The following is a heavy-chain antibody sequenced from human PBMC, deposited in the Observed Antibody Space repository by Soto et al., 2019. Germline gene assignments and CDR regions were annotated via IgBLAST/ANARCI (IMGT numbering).Heavy chain of an antibody. CDR2: IYYNGST. J-gene: IGHJ5*02. D-gene: IGHD4-4*01. Sequence: PSEILSLPCTVSGGSISNYYWSWILQPPGKGLEWIGYIYYNGSTNYNPSLKRRVTISVDTSKNQFSLKLSSVTAADTAVYYCARGPHDYSKSDNWFDPWGQGTLVTVSS. CDR3: ARGPHDYSKSDNWFDP. V-gene: IGHV4-59*01. CDR1: GGSISNYY.